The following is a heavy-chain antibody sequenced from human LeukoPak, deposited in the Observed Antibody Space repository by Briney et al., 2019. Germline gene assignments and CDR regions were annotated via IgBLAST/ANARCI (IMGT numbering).Heavy chain of an antibody. CDR3: AKLTGYSSSWYTPNWFDP. D-gene: IGHD6-13*01. V-gene: IGHV3-7*03. CDR2: IKQDGSEK. CDR1: GFTFSSYW. J-gene: IGHJ5*02. Sequence: GGPLRLSCAASGFTFSSYWMSWVRQAPGKGLEWVANIKQDGSEKYYVDSVKGRFTISRDNAKNSLYLQMNSLRAEDTAVYYCAKLTGYSSSWYTPNWFDPWGQGTLVTVSS.